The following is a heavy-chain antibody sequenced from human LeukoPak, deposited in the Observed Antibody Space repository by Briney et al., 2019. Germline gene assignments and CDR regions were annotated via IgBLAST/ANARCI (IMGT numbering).Heavy chain of an antibody. J-gene: IGHJ3*02. CDR1: GGSISSYY. D-gene: IGHD1-1*01. CDR2: IYYSGST. Sequence: SETLSLTCTVSGGSISSYYWSWIRQPPGKGLEWIGYIYYSGSTNYNPSLKSRVTISVDTSKNQFSLKLSSVTAVDTAVYYCARWKQGAFDIWGQGTMVTVSS. V-gene: IGHV4-59*08. CDR3: ARWKQGAFDI.